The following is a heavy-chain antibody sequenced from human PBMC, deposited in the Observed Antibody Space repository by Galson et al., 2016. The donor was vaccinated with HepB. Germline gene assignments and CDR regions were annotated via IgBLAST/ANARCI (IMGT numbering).Heavy chain of an antibody. CDR2: IAGSRSTI. CDR3: ARDREPQTTMPTFDL. D-gene: IGHD1-14*01. Sequence: SLRLSCAASGFAFSDYYMSWIRQAPGKGLEWISYIAGSRSTIYHSDSVKGRFTVSRDSAKNSLFLHMASLRAEDTALYFCARDREPQTTMPTFDLWGQGVMVTVSA. V-gene: IGHV3-11*01. CDR1: GFAFSDYY. J-gene: IGHJ5*02.